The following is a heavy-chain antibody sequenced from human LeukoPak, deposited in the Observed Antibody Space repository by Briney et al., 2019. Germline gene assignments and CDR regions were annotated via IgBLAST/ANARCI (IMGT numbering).Heavy chain of an antibody. CDR3: ARHRTGGGSYHKGDWFDP. D-gene: IGHD1-26*01. CDR1: GGSISSSSYY. V-gene: IGHV4-39*01. J-gene: IGHJ5*02. CDR2: IYYSGCT. Sequence: SETLSLTCTVSGGSISSSSYYWGWIRQPPGKGLEWIGSIYYSGCTYYNPSLKSRVTISVDTSKNQFSLKLSSVTAADTAVYYCARHRTGGGSYHKGDWFDPWGQGTLVTVSS.